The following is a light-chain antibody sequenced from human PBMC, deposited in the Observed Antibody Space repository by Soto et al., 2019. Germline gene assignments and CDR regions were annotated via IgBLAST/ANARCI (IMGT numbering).Light chain of an antibody. CDR3: SSYTTSSVV. CDR1: SSDVGAYNY. V-gene: IGLV2-14*01. CDR2: NVS. J-gene: IGLJ2*01. Sequence: SALTQPASVSGSPGQSITISCTGTSSDVGAYNYVSWYQQHPGKAPKLMISNVSNRPSGVSNRFSGAKSGNTASLTISGLQAEDEADYYCSSYTTSSVVFGGGTQLTVL.